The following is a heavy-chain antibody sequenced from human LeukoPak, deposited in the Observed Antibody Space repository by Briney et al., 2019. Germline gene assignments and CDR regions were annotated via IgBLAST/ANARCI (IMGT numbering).Heavy chain of an antibody. CDR3: ARDNGRLQLDDAFDI. J-gene: IGHJ3*02. CDR1: GFTFSSYG. V-gene: IGHV3-33*01. D-gene: IGHD5-24*01. Sequence: PGGSLRLSCAASGFTFSSYGMHWVRQAPGKGLEWVAVIWYDGSNKYYADSVKGRFTISRDNSKNTLYLQMNSLRAEDTAVYYCARDNGRLQLDDAFDIWGQGTMVTVSS. CDR2: IWYDGSNK.